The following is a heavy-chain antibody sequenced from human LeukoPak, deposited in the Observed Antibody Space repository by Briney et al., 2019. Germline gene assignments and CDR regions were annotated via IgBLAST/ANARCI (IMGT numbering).Heavy chain of an antibody. Sequence: GGSLRLSCAASGFTFSSCGFTWVRQAPGKGLEWVSSIGLTGNDRYYADSVRGRFTISRDNAKNSMYLQMDSLRDEDTAVYYCATETIGRHYDYWGQGTLLTVSS. CDR3: ATETIGRHYDY. CDR2: IGLTGNDR. D-gene: IGHD1-14*01. J-gene: IGHJ4*02. V-gene: IGHV3-21*01. CDR1: GFTFSSCG.